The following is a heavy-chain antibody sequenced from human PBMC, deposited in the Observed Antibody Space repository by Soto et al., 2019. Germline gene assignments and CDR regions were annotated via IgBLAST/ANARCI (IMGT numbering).Heavy chain of an antibody. J-gene: IGHJ3*01. CDR1: GFTFSNYW. Sequence: EMQLVESGGGLVQHGGSLRLSCAASGFTFSNYWMTWVRQAPGKGLQWVANIKRDGIEKHYVDSVKGRFTVSRNNAKDSLYLQIDSLRGEDTAVYYWARVRQQLVREQAYDVWGQGTRVSVAA. D-gene: IGHD6-13*01. V-gene: IGHV3-7*01. CDR2: IKRDGIEK. CDR3: ARVRQQLVREQAYDV.